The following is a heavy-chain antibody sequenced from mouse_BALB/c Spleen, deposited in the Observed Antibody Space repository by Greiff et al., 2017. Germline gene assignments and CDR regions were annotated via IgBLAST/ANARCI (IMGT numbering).Heavy chain of an antibody. Sequence: QVQLKESGPGLVAPSQSLSITCTVSGFSLTSYGVHWVRQSPGKGLEWLGVIWSGGSTDYNAAFISRLSISKDNSKSQVFFKMNSLQANDTAIYYCARDPHYYGSSYGYFDYWGQGTTLTVSS. V-gene: IGHV2-2*02. CDR1: GFSLTSYG. J-gene: IGHJ2*01. D-gene: IGHD1-1*01. CDR2: IWSGGST. CDR3: ARDPHYYGSSYGYFDY.